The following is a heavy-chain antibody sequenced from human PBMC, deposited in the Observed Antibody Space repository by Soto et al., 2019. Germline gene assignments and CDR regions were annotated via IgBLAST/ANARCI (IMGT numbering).Heavy chain of an antibody. CDR3: ARLQYTVVTALDI. CDR1: GVSIGSHF. D-gene: IGHD2-15*01. V-gene: IGHV4-59*11. J-gene: IGHJ3*02. Sequence: QVQLQESGPRLVKPSETLSLTCSVSGVSIGSHFWSWIRQAPGKGPELVGYIYHTVNTNYNPALKSRVTISMDTSENQLSLQLSSVTAADTAVYYCARLQYTVVTALDIWGQWTMVTVSS. CDR2: IYHTVNT.